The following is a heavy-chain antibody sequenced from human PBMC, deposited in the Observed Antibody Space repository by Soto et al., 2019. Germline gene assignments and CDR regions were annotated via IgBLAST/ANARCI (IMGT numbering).Heavy chain of an antibody. J-gene: IGHJ4*02. CDR3: ASSLIAVAGTGRRAAHYFDS. V-gene: IGHV3-21*01. CDR2: TSSSGRDK. D-gene: IGHD6-19*01. Sequence: VQLVESGGGLVKPGGSLRLSCAASGFTFSDYTMNWVRQAPGKGLEWVSSTSSSGRDKYYADSVKGRFTISRDNAKKSLYLQLNSLRAEDLAVYYCASSLIAVAGTGRRAAHYFDSWGQGTLVAVSS. CDR1: GFTFSDYT.